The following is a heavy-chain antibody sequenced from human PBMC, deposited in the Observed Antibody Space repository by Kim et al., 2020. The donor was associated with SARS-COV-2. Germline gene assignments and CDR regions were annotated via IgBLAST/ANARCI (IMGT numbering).Heavy chain of an antibody. CDR2: IYYSGST. CDR1: GGSISSYY. V-gene: IGHV4-59*01. D-gene: IGHD2-15*01. Sequence: SETLSLTCTVSGGSISSYYWSWIRQPPGKGLEWIGYIYYSGSTNYNPSLKSRVTISVDTSKNQFSLKLSSVTAADTAVYYCASLLWGDIVVVEPVRGWFDPWGRGTLVTVSS. CDR3: ASLLWGDIVVVEPVRGWFDP. J-gene: IGHJ5*02.